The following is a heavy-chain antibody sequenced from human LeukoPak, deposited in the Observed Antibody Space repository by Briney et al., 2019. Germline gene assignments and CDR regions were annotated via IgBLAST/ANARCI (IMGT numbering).Heavy chain of an antibody. Sequence: VASVKVSCKASGYTFSGYYIHWVRQAPGQGLEWMGLIKPDSGDTNYAQNFRGRVTMTRDTSTTTAYMELNRLTSDDTAVYYCVRDRPHNWFDPWGQGTLVTVSS. J-gene: IGHJ5*02. CDR1: GYTFSGYY. CDR3: VRDRPHNWFDP. CDR2: IKPDSGDT. V-gene: IGHV1-2*02.